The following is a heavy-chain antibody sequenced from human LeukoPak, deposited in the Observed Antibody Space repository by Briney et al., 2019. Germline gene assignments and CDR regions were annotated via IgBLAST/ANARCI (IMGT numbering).Heavy chain of an antibody. CDR3: ARDRGDRLFDY. D-gene: IGHD4-17*01. V-gene: IGHV3-7*01. Sequence: GGSLRLSCAASGFIFSNYWMSWVRQSPGKGLEWVANIKQDGSEKYYVDSVKGRFTISRDNAKNSLYLRMNSLRAEDTAVYYCARDRGDRLFDYWGQGTLVTVSS. CDR2: IKQDGSEK. J-gene: IGHJ4*02. CDR1: GFIFSNYW.